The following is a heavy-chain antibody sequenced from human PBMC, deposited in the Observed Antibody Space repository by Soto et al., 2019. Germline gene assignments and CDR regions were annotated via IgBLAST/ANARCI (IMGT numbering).Heavy chain of an antibody. CDR2: INHSGST. CDR3: ARFSARCSGGSCYPSYYYYMDV. V-gene: IGHV4-34*01. Sequence: SETLSLTCAVYGGSFSGYYWSWIRQPPGKGLEWIGEINHSGSTNYNPSLKSRVTISVDTSKNQFSLKLSSVTAADTAVYYCARFSARCSGGSCYPSYYYYMDVWGKGTTVTVSS. D-gene: IGHD2-15*01. J-gene: IGHJ6*03. CDR1: GGSFSGYY.